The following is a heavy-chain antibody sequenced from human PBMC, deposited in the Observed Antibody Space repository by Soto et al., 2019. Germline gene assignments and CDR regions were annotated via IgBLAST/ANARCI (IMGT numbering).Heavy chain of an antibody. Sequence: SVKVSCKASGGTFSSYAISWVRQAPGQGLEWMGGIIPIFATANYAQKFQGRVMITVDESTSTAYMELSSLRSEDTAVYYCARSVSFRYQLLKRGMDVWGQGTTVTVS. CDR3: ARSVSFRYQLLKRGMDV. CDR1: GGTFSSYA. V-gene: IGHV1-69*13. J-gene: IGHJ6*02. CDR2: IIPIFATA. D-gene: IGHD2-2*01.